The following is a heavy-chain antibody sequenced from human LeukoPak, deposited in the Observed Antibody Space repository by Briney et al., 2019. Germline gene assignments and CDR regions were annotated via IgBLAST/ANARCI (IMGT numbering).Heavy chain of an antibody. CDR3: ARNGSSWYDDAFDI. CDR2: INPNSGGT. CDR1: GYTFTGYY. Sequence: ASVKVSCKASGYTFTGYYMHWVRQAPGQGLEWMGWINPNSGGTDYAQKFQGRVTMTRDTSISTAYMELSRLRSDDTAVYYCARNGSSWYDDAFDIWGQGTMVTVSS. V-gene: IGHV1-2*02. J-gene: IGHJ3*02. D-gene: IGHD6-13*01.